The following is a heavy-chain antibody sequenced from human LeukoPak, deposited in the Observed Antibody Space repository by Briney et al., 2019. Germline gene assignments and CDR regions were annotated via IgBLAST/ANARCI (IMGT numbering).Heavy chain of an antibody. V-gene: IGHV1-69*05. J-gene: IGHJ4*02. Sequence: SVKVSCKACGGTFSSYAISWVRQAPGQGLEWMGRIIPIFGTANYAQKFQGRVTITTDESTSTAYMELSSLRSEDTAVYYCARSNYYDSSGYYPYWGQGTLVTVSS. CDR1: GGTFSSYA. CDR2: IIPIFGTA. D-gene: IGHD3-22*01. CDR3: ARSNYYDSSGYYPY.